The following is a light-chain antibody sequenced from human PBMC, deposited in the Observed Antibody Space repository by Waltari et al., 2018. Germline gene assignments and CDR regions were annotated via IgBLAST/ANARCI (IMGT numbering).Light chain of an antibody. CDR2: DVT. CDR3: SAYTRSGTYV. Sequence: QSALTQAASVSGSPGQSITISCTGTSRDVGGYKSFSWYQQHPGKAPKVLIYDVTNRPSGVSNRFSGSKSGNTASLTISGLQAEDEADYYCSAYTRSGTYVFGTGTKVTVL. J-gene: IGLJ1*01. CDR1: SRDVGGYKS. V-gene: IGLV2-14*03.